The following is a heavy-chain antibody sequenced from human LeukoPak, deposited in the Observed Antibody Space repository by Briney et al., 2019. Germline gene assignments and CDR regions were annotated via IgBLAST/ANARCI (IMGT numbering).Heavy chain of an antibody. V-gene: IGHV3-9*01. Sequence: PGGSLRLSCAASGFTFDDYAMHWVRQAPGKGLEWVSGISWNSGSIGYADSVKGRFTISRDNSKNTLYLQMNSLRAEDTAVYYCAKTGDRDYWGRGTLVTVSS. CDR1: GFTFDDYA. CDR3: AKTGDRDY. CDR2: ISWNSGSI. J-gene: IGHJ4*02. D-gene: IGHD7-27*01.